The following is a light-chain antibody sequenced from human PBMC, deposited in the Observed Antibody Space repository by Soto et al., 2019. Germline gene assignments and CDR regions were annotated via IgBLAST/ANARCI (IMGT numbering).Light chain of an antibody. V-gene: IGLV2-14*01. J-gene: IGLJ2*01. CDR2: EVT. Sequence: QSALTQPASVSGSPGQSITISCTGTTSDVGRYKFVSWYQHHPGKAPKLLIFEVTNRPSGVSSRFSGSKSGNTASLTISGLQTEDEATYYCGSSTDTHTLVIFGGGTKVTVL. CDR3: GSSTDTHTLVI. CDR1: TSDVGRYKF.